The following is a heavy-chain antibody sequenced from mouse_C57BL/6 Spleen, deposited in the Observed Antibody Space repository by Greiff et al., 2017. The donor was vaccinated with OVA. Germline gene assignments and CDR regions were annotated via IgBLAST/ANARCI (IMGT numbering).Heavy chain of an antibody. CDR2: IYPGGGYT. CDR3: ARGNDYDPFAY. CDR1: GYTFTNYW. D-gene: IGHD2-4*01. Sequence: QVQLKESGAELVRPGTSVKMSCKASGYTFTNYWIGWAKQRPGHGLEWIGDIYPGGGYTNYNEKFKGKATLTADKSSSTAYMQFSSLTSEDSAIYYCARGNDYDPFAYWGQGTLVTVSA. V-gene: IGHV1-63*01. J-gene: IGHJ3*01.